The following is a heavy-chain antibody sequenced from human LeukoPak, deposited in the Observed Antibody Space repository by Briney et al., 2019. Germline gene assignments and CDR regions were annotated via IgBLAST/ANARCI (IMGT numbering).Heavy chain of an antibody. CDR3: ASPPERYSGSQRFDY. Sequence: SETLSLTCTVSGGSISSGSYFWSWIRQPAGKGLEWIGRINTSGTTNYNPSLKSRVTISVDTPKNQLFLKLSSVTAADTAVYYCASPPERYSGSQRFDYWGQGTLVTVSS. CDR1: GGSISSGSYF. V-gene: IGHV4-61*02. J-gene: IGHJ4*02. D-gene: IGHD1-26*01. CDR2: INTSGTT.